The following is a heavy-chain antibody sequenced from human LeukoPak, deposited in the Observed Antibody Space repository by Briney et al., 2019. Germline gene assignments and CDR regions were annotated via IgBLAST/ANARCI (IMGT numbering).Heavy chain of an antibody. D-gene: IGHD3-22*01. J-gene: IGHJ4*02. CDR3: TRVYYDYSDFQFDY. V-gene: IGHV1-2*02. CDR1: GYTFTHSY. CDR2: INPNSGST. Sequence: ASVKVSCKASGYTFTHSYIHWVRQAPGQGLEGMGWINPNSGSTNHAQKFQGRVTLTRDPSINTDYIELSRLKSADTAVYYCTRVYYDYSDFQFDYWGQGALVSVSS.